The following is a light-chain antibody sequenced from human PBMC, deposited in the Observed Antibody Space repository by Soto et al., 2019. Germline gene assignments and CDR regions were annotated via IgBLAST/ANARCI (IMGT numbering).Light chain of an antibody. CDR2: DAS. Sequence: FLLTQSPATLSLSPGERATLSCTASQSFSSYFAWYQQKPRQAPRLLIYDASNRATGIPARFSGSGSGTDFTLTISSLQPEDFATYYCQQLHDYPITFGQGTRLEIK. J-gene: IGKJ5*01. CDR3: QQLHDYPIT. CDR1: QSFSSY. V-gene: IGKV3-11*01.